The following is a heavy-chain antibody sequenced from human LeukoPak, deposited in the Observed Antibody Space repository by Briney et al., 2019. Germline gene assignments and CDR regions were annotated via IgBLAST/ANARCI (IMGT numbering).Heavy chain of an antibody. CDR3: AEGGSYNRGAFDI. CDR1: GFTFSSYW. Sequence: GSLRLSCAVSGFTFSSYWMHWVRQAPGKGLVWVSHIKTDGSTTAYADSVKGRFTISRDNAKNTLYLQMNSLRAEDTAVYYCAEGGSYNRGAFDIWGQGTMVTVSS. V-gene: IGHV3-74*01. CDR2: IKTDGSTT. J-gene: IGHJ3*02. D-gene: IGHD1-26*01.